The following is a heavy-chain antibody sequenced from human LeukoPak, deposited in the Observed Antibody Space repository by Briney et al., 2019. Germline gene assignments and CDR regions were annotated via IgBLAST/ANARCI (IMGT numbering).Heavy chain of an antibody. V-gene: IGHV3-9*01. D-gene: IGHD3-22*01. CDR3: AKDLAYYYDSSGYSPDAFDI. J-gene: IGHJ3*02. CDR2: ISWNSGSI. Sequence: PGGSLRLSCAASGFTFDDYAMHWVRQAPGKGLEWVSGISWNSGSIGYADSVKGRFTISRDNAKNSLYLQMNSLRAEDTALYYCAKDLAYYYDSSGYSPDAFDIWGQGTMVTVSS. CDR1: GFTFDDYA.